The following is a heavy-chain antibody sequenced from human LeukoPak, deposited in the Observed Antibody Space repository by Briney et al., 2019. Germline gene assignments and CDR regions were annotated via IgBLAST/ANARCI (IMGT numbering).Heavy chain of an antibody. V-gene: IGHV1-69*13. Sequence: SVKVSCKASGYTFTSYGISWVRQAPGQGLEWMGGIIPIFGTANYAQKFQGRVTITADESTSTAYMELSSLRSEDTAVYYCARGKEVDIVATTNYYYYYGMDVWGQGTTVTVSS. CDR3: ARGKEVDIVATTNYYYYYGMDV. CDR1: GYTFTSYG. J-gene: IGHJ6*02. D-gene: IGHD5-12*01. CDR2: IIPIFGTA.